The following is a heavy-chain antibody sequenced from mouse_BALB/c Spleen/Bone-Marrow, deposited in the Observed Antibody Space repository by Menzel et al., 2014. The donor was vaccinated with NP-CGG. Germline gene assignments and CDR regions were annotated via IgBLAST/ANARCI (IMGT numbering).Heavy chain of an antibody. D-gene: IGHD2-3*01. CDR1: GFTFSNYW. Sequence: DVMLVESGGGLVQPGGSMKLSCVASGFTFSNYWMNWVRQSPEKGLEWVAEIRLKSNNYATHYAESVKGRFTISRDDSKSSVYLQMNNLRAEDTGIYYCTRRDGYYVPWGQGTLVTVSA. CDR3: TRRDGYYVP. CDR2: IRLKSNNYAT. J-gene: IGHJ3*01. V-gene: IGHV6-6*02.